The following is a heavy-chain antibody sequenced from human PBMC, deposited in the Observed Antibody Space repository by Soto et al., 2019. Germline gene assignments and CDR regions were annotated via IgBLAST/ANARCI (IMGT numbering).Heavy chain of an antibody. CDR3: AREDKDSSGLFDY. J-gene: IGHJ4*02. CDR2: ISYDGSNK. V-gene: IGHV3-30-3*01. CDR1: GFTFSSYA. D-gene: IGHD3-22*01. Sequence: QVQLVESGGGVVQPGRSLRLSCAASGFTFSSYAMHWVRQAPGKGLEWVAVISYDGSNKYYADSVKGRFTISRDNSKNTLYLQMNSLRAEDTAVYYCAREDKDSSGLFDYWGQGTLVTVSS.